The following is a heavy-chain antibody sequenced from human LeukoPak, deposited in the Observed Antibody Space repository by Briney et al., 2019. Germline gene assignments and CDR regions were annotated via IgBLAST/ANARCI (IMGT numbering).Heavy chain of an antibody. CDR3: ARSLAVADSPDFDS. CDR2: IYTSGST. J-gene: IGHJ4*02. CDR1: GGSISSYY. Sequence: SETLSLTCTVSGGSISSYYWSWIRQPAGKGLEWIGRIYTSGSTNYNPSLKSRVTMSVDTSKDQFSLKLSSVTAADTAVYYCARSLAVADSPDFDSWGQGTLVTVSS. D-gene: IGHD6-13*01. V-gene: IGHV4-4*07.